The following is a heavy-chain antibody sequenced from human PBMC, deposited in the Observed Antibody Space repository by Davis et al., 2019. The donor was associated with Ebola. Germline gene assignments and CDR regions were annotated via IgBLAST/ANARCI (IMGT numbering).Heavy chain of an antibody. CDR1: GGSFSGYY. V-gene: IGHV4-34*01. CDR3: ASLADWNYVY. D-gene: IGHD1-7*01. J-gene: IGHJ4*02. CDR2: INHSGST. Sequence: SETLSLTCAVYGGSFSGYYWSWIRQPPGKGLEWIGEINHSGSTNYNPSLKSRVTMSVDTSKNQFSLKLSSVTAADTAVYYCASLADWNYVYWGQGTLVTVSS.